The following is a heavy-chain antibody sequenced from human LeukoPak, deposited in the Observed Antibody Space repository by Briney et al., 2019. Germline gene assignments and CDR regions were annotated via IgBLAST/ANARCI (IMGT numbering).Heavy chain of an antibody. Sequence: SETLSLTCTVSGGSISSSSYYWGWIRQPPGKGLEWIGSIYYSGSTYYNPSLKSRVTISVDTSKNQFSLKLSSVTAADTAVYYCARGRGRWLQGGNDYWGQGTLVTVSS. J-gene: IGHJ4*02. D-gene: IGHD5-24*01. CDR3: ARGRGRWLQGGNDY. CDR2: IYYSGST. V-gene: IGHV4-39*01. CDR1: GGSISSSSYY.